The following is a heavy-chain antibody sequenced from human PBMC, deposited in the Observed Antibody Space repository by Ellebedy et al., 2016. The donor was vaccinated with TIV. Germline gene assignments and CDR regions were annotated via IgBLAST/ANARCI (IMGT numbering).Heavy chain of an antibody. D-gene: IGHD5-18*01. V-gene: IGHV3-33*01. J-gene: IGHJ4*01. CDR3: VRRGVSYGYDY. CDR2: IWYDGSNK. CDR1: GFTFSSYG. Sequence: GESLKISCAASGFTFSSYGMHWVRQAPGKGLEWVAVIWYDGSNKYYADSVKGRFTISRDNSKNTLYLQMNSLRAEDTALYYCVRRGVSYGYDYWGLGTLVTVSS.